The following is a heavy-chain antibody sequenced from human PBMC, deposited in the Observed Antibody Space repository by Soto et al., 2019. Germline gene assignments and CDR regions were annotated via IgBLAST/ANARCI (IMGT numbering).Heavy chain of an antibody. CDR3: ASLMGRYYDILTGYYHDAFDI. CDR1: GYTFTSYY. J-gene: IGHJ3*02. V-gene: IGHV1-46*01. Sequence: ASVKVSCKASGYTFTSYYMHWVRQAPGQGLEWMGIINPSGGSTSYAQKFQGRVTMTRDTSTSTVYMELSSLRSEDTAVYYCASLMGRYYDILTGYYHDAFDIRGQGTMVTVSS. D-gene: IGHD3-9*01. CDR2: INPSGGST.